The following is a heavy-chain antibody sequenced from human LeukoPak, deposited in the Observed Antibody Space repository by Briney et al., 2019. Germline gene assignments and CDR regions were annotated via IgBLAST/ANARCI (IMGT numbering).Heavy chain of an antibody. CDR2: ISGSSSTL. CDR3: ARDPTYGSGRRPSDS. J-gene: IGHJ4*02. Sequence: GGSLRLSCAASGFTFSSYSMNWVRQAPGKGLEWVSYISGSSSTLYYADSVKGRFTISRDNAKNSLYLQMNSLRDEDTAVYYCARDPTYGSGRRPSDSWCQGTLVTVSS. CDR1: GFTFSSYS. V-gene: IGHV3-48*02. D-gene: IGHD3-10*01.